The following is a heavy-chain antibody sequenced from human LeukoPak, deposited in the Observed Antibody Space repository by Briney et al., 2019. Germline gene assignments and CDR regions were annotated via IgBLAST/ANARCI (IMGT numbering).Heavy chain of an antibody. J-gene: IGHJ3*02. CDR2: FDPEDGET. CDR3: ATGGGSWAFDI. D-gene: IGHD2-15*01. V-gene: IGHV1-24*01. CDR1: GYTFTSYG. Sequence: ASVKVSCKASGYTFTSYGISWVRQAPGQGLEWMGGFDPEDGETIYAQKFQGRVTMTEDTSTDTAYMELSSLRSEDTAVYYCATGGGSWAFDIWGQGTMVTVSS.